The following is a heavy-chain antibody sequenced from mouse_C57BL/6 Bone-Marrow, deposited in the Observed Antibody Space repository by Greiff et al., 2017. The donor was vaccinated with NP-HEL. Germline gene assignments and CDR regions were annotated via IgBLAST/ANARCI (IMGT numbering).Heavy chain of an antibody. CDR1: GFTFSDYY. Sequence: EVMLVESEGGLVQPGSSMKLSCTASGFTFSDYYMAWVRQVPEKGLEWVANINSDGSSTYYLDSLKSRFIISRDNAKNILYLQMSSLKSEDTATYYCARGSIYYGNDLFRAYGGQGTSCTVSS. V-gene: IGHV5-16*01. D-gene: IGHD2-1*01. CDR3: ARGSIYYGNDLFRAY. J-gene: IGHJ4*01. CDR2: INSDGSST.